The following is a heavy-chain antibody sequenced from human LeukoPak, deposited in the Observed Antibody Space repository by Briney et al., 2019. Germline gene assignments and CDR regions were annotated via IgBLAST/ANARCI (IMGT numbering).Heavy chain of an antibody. V-gene: IGHV4-59*12. CDR2: IYYSGST. CDR3: AREPDYDILTGYYIGYFDY. D-gene: IGHD3-9*01. Sequence: SETLSLICTVSGGSISSYYWSWIWQPPGKGLEWIGYIYYSGSTNYNPSLKSRVTISVDTSKNQFSLKLSSVTAADTAVYYCAREPDYDILTGYYIGYFDYWGQGTLVTVSS. CDR1: GGSISSYY. J-gene: IGHJ4*02.